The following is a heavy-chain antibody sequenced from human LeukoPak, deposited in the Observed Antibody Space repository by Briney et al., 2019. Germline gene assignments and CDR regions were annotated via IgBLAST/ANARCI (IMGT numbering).Heavy chain of an antibody. D-gene: IGHD2-15*01. CDR1: GFTVSSAW. V-gene: IGHV3-7*01. Sequence: PGGSLRLSCAASGFTVSSAWMNWVRQTPGKGLEWVANIKEDGREKKYVDSLKDRFTISRDNTKNSVYLQMSGLRVDDTAIYYCARDKEGGSNDHWGQGTLVTVSS. CDR3: ARDKEGGSNDH. CDR2: IKEDGREK. J-gene: IGHJ4*02.